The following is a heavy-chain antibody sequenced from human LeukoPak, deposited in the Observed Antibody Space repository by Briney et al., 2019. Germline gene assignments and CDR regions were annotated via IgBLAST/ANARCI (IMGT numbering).Heavy chain of an antibody. Sequence: GGSLRLSCAASGFAFNTYAMSWVRQAPGQGLVWVSHIDGDGRITNYGDSVKGRFTISRDNAKNILYLQMNSLRAEDTAVYYCARDSPRTGPWGQGILVTVSS. CDR1: GFAFNTYA. CDR3: ARDSPRTGP. D-gene: IGHD1-1*01. J-gene: IGHJ5*02. V-gene: IGHV3-74*01. CDR2: IDGDGRIT.